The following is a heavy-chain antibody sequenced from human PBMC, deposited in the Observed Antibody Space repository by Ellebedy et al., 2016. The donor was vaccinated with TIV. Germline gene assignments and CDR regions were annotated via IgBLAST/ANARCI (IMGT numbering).Heavy chain of an antibody. Sequence: ASVKVSCKASGYAFNNYGVSWVRQAPGQGLEWVGWISAYTGNTDYAQRFQGRVTVTIDTSTTTVYMEMRSLRSDDTGVYYCARDMVQGMVARYLWFDYWGQGTLVTVSS. J-gene: IGHJ4*02. CDR1: GYAFNNYG. D-gene: IGHD1-26*01. V-gene: IGHV1-18*01. CDR2: ISAYTGNT. CDR3: ARDMVQGMVARYLWFDY.